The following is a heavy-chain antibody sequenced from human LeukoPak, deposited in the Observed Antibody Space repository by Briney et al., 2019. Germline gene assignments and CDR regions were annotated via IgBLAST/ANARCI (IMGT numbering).Heavy chain of an antibody. CDR3: ARRGYYGSGSPDDY. CDR2: IYYSGST. CDR1: GGSISSSSYY. D-gene: IGHD3-10*01. Sequence: SETLSLTCTVSGGSISSSSYYWGWIRQPPGKGLEWIGSIYYSGSTYYNPSLKSRVTISVDTSKNQFPLKLSSVTAADTAVYYCARRGYYGSGSPDDYWGQGTLVTVSS. J-gene: IGHJ4*02. V-gene: IGHV4-39*01.